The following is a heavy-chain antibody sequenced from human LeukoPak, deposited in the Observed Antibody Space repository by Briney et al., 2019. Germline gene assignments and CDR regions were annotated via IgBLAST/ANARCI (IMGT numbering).Heavy chain of an antibody. CDR3: ARDGQWSSTSCYFDY. CDR2: ISSSSSTI. J-gene: IGHJ4*02. Sequence: PGGSLRLSCAASGFTFSSYSMNWVRQAPGKGLEWVSYISSSSSTIYYADSVKGRFTISRDNAKNSLYLQMNSLRASDTAVYYCARDGQWSSTSCYFDYWGQGTLVTVSS. D-gene: IGHD2-2*01. CDR1: GFTFSSYS. V-gene: IGHV3-48*01.